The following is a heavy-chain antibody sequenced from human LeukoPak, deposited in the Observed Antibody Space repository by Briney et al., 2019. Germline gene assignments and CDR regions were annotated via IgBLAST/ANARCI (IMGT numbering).Heavy chain of an antibody. J-gene: IGHJ4*02. D-gene: IGHD3-22*01. V-gene: IGHV5-51*01. CDR3: ARLVPGYYYYFDY. CDR2: IYPGDSDT. Sequence: GESLKISCQGSGYSFTNYWIGWVRQMPGKGLEWIGIIYPGDSDTRYSPSFQGQVTISADKSISTAYLQWSSLKASDTAMYYCARLVPGYYYYFDYWGQGTLVTVSS. CDR1: GYSFTNYW.